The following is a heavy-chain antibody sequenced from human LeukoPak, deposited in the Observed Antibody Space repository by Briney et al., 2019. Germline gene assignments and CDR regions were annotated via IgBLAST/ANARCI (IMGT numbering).Heavy chain of an antibody. V-gene: IGHV1-18*01. J-gene: IGHJ1*01. Sequence: ASVKVSCKASGYTFTSYGITWVRQAPGQGLEWMGWISGYNGDTNYAQKLQGRVTMTTDTSTSAAYMELRSLGSGDTAVYYCARDFGSGSHRGTFQYWGQGTLVTVSS. CDR1: GYTFTSYG. CDR3: ARDFGSGSHRGTFQY. CDR2: ISGYNGDT. D-gene: IGHD1-26*01.